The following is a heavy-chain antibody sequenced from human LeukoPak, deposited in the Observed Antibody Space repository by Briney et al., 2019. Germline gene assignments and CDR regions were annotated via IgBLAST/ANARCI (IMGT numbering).Heavy chain of an antibody. CDR1: GYTFTSYG. CDR3: ARRDLWFGEAPDWFDP. Sequence: HGASVKVSCKASGYTFTSYGISWVRQAPGQGLEWMGWISAYNGNTNYAQKLQGRVTMTTDTSTSTAYMELRSLRSDDTAVYYCARRDLWFGEAPDWFDPWGQGTLVTVSS. D-gene: IGHD3-10*01. CDR2: ISAYNGNT. V-gene: IGHV1-18*04. J-gene: IGHJ5*02.